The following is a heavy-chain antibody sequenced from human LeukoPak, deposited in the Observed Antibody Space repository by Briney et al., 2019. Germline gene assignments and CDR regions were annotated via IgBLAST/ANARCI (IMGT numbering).Heavy chain of an antibody. CDR2: ISGSGGST. V-gene: IGHV3-23*01. D-gene: IGHD3-22*01. CDR1: GFTFSSYA. Sequence: GGSLRLSCAASGFTFSSYAMSWVRQAPGKGLEWVSAISGSGGSTYYADSVKGRFTIPRDNSKNTLYLQMNSLRAEDTAVYYCAKGDSSYYYDSSGPNWLDPWGQGTLVTVSS. J-gene: IGHJ5*02. CDR3: AKGDSSYYYDSSGPNWLDP.